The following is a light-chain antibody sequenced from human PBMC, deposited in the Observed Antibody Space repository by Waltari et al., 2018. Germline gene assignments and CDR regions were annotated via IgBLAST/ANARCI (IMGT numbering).Light chain of an antibody. CDR2: DAS. J-gene: IGKJ1*01. CDR1: QSVSSK. Sequence: EIVLTQSPATLSLSPGERATLSCRASQSVSSKLAWYQQKPGQAPRLLIYDASNRATGIPARCSGSGSGTDFTLTISSLEPEDFAVYYCQQRANWPRTFGQGTKVEIK. CDR3: QQRANWPRT. V-gene: IGKV3-11*01.